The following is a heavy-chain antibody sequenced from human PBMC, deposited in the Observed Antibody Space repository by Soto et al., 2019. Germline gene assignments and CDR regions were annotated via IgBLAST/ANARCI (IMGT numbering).Heavy chain of an antibody. V-gene: IGHV1-69*01. CDR1: GGTLSSYA. Sequence: QVQLVQSGAEVKKPGSSVKVSCKASGGTLSSYAISWVRQAPGQGLEWMGGIIPIFGTANYAQKFQGRVTITADESTSTAYMELSSLRSEDTAVYYCSRPRDGYSYGKNFDYWGQGTLVTVSS. D-gene: IGHD5-18*01. CDR3: SRPRDGYSYGKNFDY. J-gene: IGHJ4*02. CDR2: IIPIFGTA.